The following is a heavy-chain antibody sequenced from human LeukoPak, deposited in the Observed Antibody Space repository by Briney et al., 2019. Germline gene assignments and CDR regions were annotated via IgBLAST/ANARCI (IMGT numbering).Heavy chain of an antibody. CDR1: EFSVGSNY. Sequence: SGGSLRLSCAASEFSVGSNYMTWVRQAPGKGLEWVANIKQDGSEKYYVDSVKGRFTISRDNAKNSLSLQMNSLRAEDTAVYYCARGPYTDYWGQGTLVTVSS. CDR2: IKQDGSEK. CDR3: ARGPYTDY. J-gene: IGHJ4*02. D-gene: IGHD4-11*01. V-gene: IGHV3-7*01.